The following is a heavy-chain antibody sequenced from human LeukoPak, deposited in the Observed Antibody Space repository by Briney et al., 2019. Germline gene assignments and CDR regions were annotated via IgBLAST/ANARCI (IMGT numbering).Heavy chain of an antibody. Sequence: PGGSLRLSCAASGFTFSSYWRSWVRQAPGKGLEWVAVIWYDGSNKYYADSVKGRFTISRDNSKNTLYLQMNSLRAEDTAVYYCARDSPPTLDYWGQGTLVTVSS. CDR1: GFTFSSYW. V-gene: IGHV3-33*08. J-gene: IGHJ4*02. CDR2: IWYDGSNK. CDR3: ARDSPPTLDY.